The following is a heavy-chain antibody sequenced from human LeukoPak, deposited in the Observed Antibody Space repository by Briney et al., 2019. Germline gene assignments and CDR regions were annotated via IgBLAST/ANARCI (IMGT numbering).Heavy chain of an antibody. CDR1: GGSFSGYY. CDR2: INHSGST. J-gene: IGHJ5*02. CDR3: ARTGPGITIFGVVIKKDWFDP. D-gene: IGHD3-3*01. Sequence: SETLSLTCAVYGGSFSGYYWSWIRQPPGKGLEWIGEINHSGSTNYNPSLKSRVTISVDTSKNQFSLKLSSVTAADTAVYYCARTGPGITIFGVVIKKDWFDPWGQGTLVTVSS. V-gene: IGHV4-34*01.